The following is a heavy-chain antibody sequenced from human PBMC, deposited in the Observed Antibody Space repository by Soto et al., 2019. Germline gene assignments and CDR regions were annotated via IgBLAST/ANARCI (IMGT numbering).Heavy chain of an antibody. D-gene: IGHD6-13*01. Sequence: ASVKVSCKASGYTFTGYYMHWVRQAPGQGLEWMGWINPNSGGTNYAQKFQGRVTMTRDTSISTAYMELSRLRSDDTAVYYCARAGILAAAGHNWFDPWGQGTLVTV. CDR3: ARAGILAAAGHNWFDP. CDR2: INPNSGGT. J-gene: IGHJ5*02. CDR1: GYTFTGYY. V-gene: IGHV1-2*02.